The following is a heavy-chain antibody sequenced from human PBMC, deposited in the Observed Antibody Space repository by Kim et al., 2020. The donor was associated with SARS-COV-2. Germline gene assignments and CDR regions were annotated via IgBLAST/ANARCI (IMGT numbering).Heavy chain of an antibody. CDR1: GFTFSSYG. CDR2: ISYDGSNK. J-gene: IGHJ4*02. D-gene: IGHD3-22*01. Sequence: GGSLRLSCAASGFTFSSYGMHWVRQAPGKGLEWVAVISYDGSNKYYADSVKGRFTISRDNSKNTLYLQMNSLRAEDTAVYYCAKELDYYDYWCKGTLVTV. V-gene: IGHV3-30*18. CDR3: AKELDYYDY.